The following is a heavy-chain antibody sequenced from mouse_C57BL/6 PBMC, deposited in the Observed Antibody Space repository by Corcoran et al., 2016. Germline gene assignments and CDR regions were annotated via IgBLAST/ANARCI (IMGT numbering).Heavy chain of an antibody. J-gene: IGHJ4*01. CDR2: IYPGSGNT. D-gene: IGHD4-1*01. V-gene: IGHV1-76*01. Sequence: QVKLKQSRAELVRPGASVKLSCKAYGYTFTDYYINWVKQRPGQGLEWIARIYPGSGNTYYNEKFKGKATLTAEKSSSTAYMQLSSLTSEDSAVYFCARTGTGAMDYWGQGTSVTVSS. CDR1: GYTFTDYY. CDR3: ARTGTGAMDY.